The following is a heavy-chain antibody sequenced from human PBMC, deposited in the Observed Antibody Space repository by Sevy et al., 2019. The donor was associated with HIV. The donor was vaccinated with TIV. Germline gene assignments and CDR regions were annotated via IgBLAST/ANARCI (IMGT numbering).Heavy chain of an antibody. CDR3: VRDDRDGYFDY. V-gene: IGHV1-2*02. Sequence: ASVKVSCKASGYTFIGYDMHWVRQAPGQGLEWMGWINPDSGGPTYAPKFQGRVTLTRDTSISTAYMELSRLKSDDTAVYYCVRDDRDGYFDYWGQGTLVTVSS. CDR1: GYTFIGYD. J-gene: IGHJ4*02. CDR2: INPDSGGP.